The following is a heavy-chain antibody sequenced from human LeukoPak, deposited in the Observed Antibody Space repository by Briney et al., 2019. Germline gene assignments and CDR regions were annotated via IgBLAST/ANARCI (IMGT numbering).Heavy chain of an antibody. V-gene: IGHV3-23*01. Sequence: GGSLRLSCAASGFTFSSYAMSWVRQAPGKGLEWVSAISGCGGSTYYADSVKGRFTISRDNSKNTLYLQMNSLRAEDTAVYYCAKDEDLRGSPTARFDYWGQGTLVTVSS. CDR3: AKDEDLRGSPTARFDY. CDR1: GFTFSSYA. D-gene: IGHD4-11*01. J-gene: IGHJ4*02. CDR2: ISGCGGST.